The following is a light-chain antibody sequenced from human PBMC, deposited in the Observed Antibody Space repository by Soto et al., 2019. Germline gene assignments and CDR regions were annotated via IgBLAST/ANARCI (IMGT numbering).Light chain of an antibody. CDR3: SSYTSSSTLV. Sequence: QSALTQPASVSGSPGQSITISXTGXXXXVGGYNYVSWYQQHPGKAPKLMIYEVSNRPSGVSNRFSGSKSGNTASLTISGLQAGDEADYYCSSYTSSSTLVFGTGTKLTVL. J-gene: IGLJ1*01. CDR1: XXXVGGYNY. CDR2: EVS. V-gene: IGLV2-14*01.